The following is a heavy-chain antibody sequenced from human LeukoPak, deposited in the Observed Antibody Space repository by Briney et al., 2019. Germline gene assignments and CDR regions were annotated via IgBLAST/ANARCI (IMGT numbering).Heavy chain of an antibody. V-gene: IGHV1-69*13. CDR3: ARGHYGDYVFDY. D-gene: IGHD4-17*01. Sequence: SVKVSCKASGGTFSSYAISWVRQAPGQGLEWMGGIIPIFGTANHAQKFQGRVTITADESTSTAYMELSSLRSEDTAVYYCARGHYGDYVFDYWGQGTLVTVSS. CDR2: IIPIFGTA. J-gene: IGHJ4*02. CDR1: GGTFSSYA.